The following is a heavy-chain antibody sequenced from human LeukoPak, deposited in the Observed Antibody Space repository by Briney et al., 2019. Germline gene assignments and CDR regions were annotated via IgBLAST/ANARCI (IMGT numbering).Heavy chain of an antibody. Sequence: SETLSLTCTVSGGSISSGDYYWSWIRQPPGKGLEWIGYIYYSGSTYYNPSLKSRVTISVQTSKNQFSLKLSSVTAADTAVYYCARHGHIAVAFDAFDIWGQGTMVTVSS. D-gene: IGHD6-19*01. CDR3: ARHGHIAVAFDAFDI. V-gene: IGHV4-30-4*01. CDR1: GGSISSGDYY. CDR2: IYYSGST. J-gene: IGHJ3*02.